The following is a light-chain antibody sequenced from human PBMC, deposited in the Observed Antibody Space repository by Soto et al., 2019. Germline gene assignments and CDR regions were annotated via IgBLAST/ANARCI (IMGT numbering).Light chain of an antibody. J-gene: IGKJ4*01. Sequence: DIQMTQSPSTLSASVGDRVTVTCRASQSISSWLAWYQQKAGKAPKLLIYKASALESGVPSRFSGSGYGTDFTLTISSLQPEDFATYYCQQADSFPLSFGGGTKVEI. CDR3: QQADSFPLS. CDR1: QSISSW. V-gene: IGKV1-5*03. CDR2: KAS.